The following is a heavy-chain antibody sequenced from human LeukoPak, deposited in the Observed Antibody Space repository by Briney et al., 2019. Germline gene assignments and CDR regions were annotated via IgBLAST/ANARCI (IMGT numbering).Heavy chain of an antibody. D-gene: IGHD3-3*01. CDR2: IYYSGST. CDR1: GGSISSYY. Sequence: PSETLSLTCTVSGGSISSYYWSWIRQPPGKGLESIGYIYYSGSTNYNPSLKSRVTISVDTSKNQFSLKLSSVTAADTAVYYCARQGYWSGYFLFDYWGQGTLVTVSS. V-gene: IGHV4-59*08. CDR3: ARQGYWSGYFLFDY. J-gene: IGHJ4*02.